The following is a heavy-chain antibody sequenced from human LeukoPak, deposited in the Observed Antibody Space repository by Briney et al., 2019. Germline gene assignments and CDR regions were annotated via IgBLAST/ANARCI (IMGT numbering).Heavy chain of an antibody. CDR2: IYPGDSDT. V-gene: IGHV5-51*01. CDR3: ARAPPYGSGAYYFFDY. J-gene: IGHJ4*02. D-gene: IGHD3-10*01. Sequence: GESLKISCKGSGYSFTSYWIGWVRQMPGKGLEWMGIIYPGDSDTRYSPSFQGQVTISADKSISTAYLQWSSLKASDTAIYYCARAPPYGSGAYYFFDYWGQGTLVTVSS. CDR1: GYSFTSYW.